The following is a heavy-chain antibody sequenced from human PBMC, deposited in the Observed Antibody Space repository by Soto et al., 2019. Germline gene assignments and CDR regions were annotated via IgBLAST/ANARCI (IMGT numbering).Heavy chain of an antibody. CDR3: TPDGAWQPYYFVY. CDR2: IKSNTHGGTA. Sequence: PGGSLRLSCAASGFTFSNAWMHFVRQAPGKGLECVCRIKSNTHGGTADYAAPVKGRFTISRDDSKNTLSLEMSSLETEDTAVYYCTPDGAWQPYYFVYWGQGALVTVSS. D-gene: IGHD6-13*01. V-gene: IGHV3-15*01. CDR1: GFTFSNAW. J-gene: IGHJ4*02.